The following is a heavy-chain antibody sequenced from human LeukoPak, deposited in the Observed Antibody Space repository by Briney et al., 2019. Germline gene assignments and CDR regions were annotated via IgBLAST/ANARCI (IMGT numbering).Heavy chain of an antibody. CDR1: GSTFTGYY. CDR2: IIPNSGGT. J-gene: IGHJ4*02. Sequence: ASVKVSCKASGSTFTGYYIHWVRQAPGQGLEWMGWIIPNSGGTNYAQRFQGRVTMTRDTSISTAYMELTSLRSDDTALYYCARTLTGGRGGYFDYWGQGTLVTVSS. CDR3: ARTLTGGRGGYFDY. V-gene: IGHV1-2*02. D-gene: IGHD3-9*01.